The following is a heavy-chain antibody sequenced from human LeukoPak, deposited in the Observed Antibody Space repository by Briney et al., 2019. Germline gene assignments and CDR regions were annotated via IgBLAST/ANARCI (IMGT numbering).Heavy chain of an antibody. Sequence: GESLKISCKGSGYSFSSYCIGWVHQMPEKVLGWMGIIYPGDSNTRYSPSFQGQVTISADKSISTAYLQWSSLKASDTAMYYCARHIITSSSGEMDYFDYWGQGTLVTVSS. CDR2: IYPGDSNT. V-gene: IGHV5-51*07. D-gene: IGHD6-6*01. CDR3: ARHIITSSSGEMDYFDY. J-gene: IGHJ4*02. CDR1: GYSFSSYC.